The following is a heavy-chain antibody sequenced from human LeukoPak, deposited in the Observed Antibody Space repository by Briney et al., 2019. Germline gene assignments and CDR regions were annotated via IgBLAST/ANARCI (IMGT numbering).Heavy chain of an antibody. Sequence: ASVKVSCKASGYTFNVYYIHWVRQAPGRGLEWMGWINPNTGDTNYAQKFQGRVTMTRDTSITTAYMELSGLRSDDTAVYYCARDHVGDDAFDIWGQGTMVTVSS. CDR1: GYTFNVYY. D-gene: IGHD1-26*01. V-gene: IGHV1-2*02. J-gene: IGHJ3*02. CDR3: ARDHVGDDAFDI. CDR2: INPNTGDT.